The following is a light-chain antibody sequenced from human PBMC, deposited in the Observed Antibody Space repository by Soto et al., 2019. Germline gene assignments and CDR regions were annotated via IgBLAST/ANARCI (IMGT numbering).Light chain of an antibody. CDR3: QQYNNWPRAT. CDR1: QSISSN. J-gene: IGKJ4*01. CDR2: RTS. V-gene: IGKV3-15*01. Sequence: ETVMTQSPATLSVSPGERATLSCRASQSISSNLAWYQQKPGQAPRLLMFRTSTRATGVPARFSGSGSGTEFNITISSLKSADFAVYYCQQYNNWPRATFGGGTKVDIK.